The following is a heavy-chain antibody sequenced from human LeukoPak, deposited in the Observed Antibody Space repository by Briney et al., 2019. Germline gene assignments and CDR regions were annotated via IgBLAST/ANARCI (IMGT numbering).Heavy chain of an antibody. D-gene: IGHD3-3*01. CDR1: GFTFSSYA. J-gene: IGHJ4*02. Sequence: GGSLRLSCAASGFTFSSYAMHWVRQAPGKGLEWVAVISYDGSNKYYADSVKGRFTISRDNSKNTLYLQMNSLRAEDTAVYYCARDRGVSYYDFWSGYPYYFDYWGQGTLVTVSS. V-gene: IGHV3-30-3*01. CDR2: ISYDGSNK. CDR3: ARDRGVSYYDFWSGYPYYFDY.